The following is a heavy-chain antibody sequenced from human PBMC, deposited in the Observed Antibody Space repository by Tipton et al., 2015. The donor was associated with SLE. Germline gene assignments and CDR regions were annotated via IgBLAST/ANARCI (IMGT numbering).Heavy chain of an antibody. Sequence: GSLRLSCAASGFTFSRYAMSWVRQTPGKGLEWVSGISGSGGNTYYADSVKGRFTISRDDSRNTLSLQMNSLRAEDTAMYYCAKDMGNYYGSGSTTGAFDMWGQGTMVTVSS. CDR1: GFTFSRYA. J-gene: IGHJ3*02. CDR3: AKDMGNYYGSGSTTGAFDM. V-gene: IGHV3-23*01. CDR2: ISGSGGNT. D-gene: IGHD3-10*01.